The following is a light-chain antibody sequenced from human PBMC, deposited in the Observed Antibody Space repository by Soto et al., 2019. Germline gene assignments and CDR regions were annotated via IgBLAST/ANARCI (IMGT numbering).Light chain of an antibody. CDR3: QQYDSFSST. Sequence: DIQMTQSPSTLSASVGYIFTITCLASHSISTWLAWYQQKPGRAPKLLIYDSSSLESGVPSRFSGSGSGTEFSLTISSLQPDDFATYYCQQYDSFSSTFGQGTRLEI. CDR1: HSISTW. J-gene: IGKJ5*01. V-gene: IGKV1-5*01. CDR2: DSS.